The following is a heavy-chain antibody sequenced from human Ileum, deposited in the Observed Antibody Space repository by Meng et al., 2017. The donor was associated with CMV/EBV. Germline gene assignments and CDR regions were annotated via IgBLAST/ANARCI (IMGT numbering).Heavy chain of an antibody. J-gene: IGHJ6*02. CDR2: ISGSGSNT. CDR1: GFTFKTHV. CDR3: TKNVKGGYCTSTSCFIPGMDV. D-gene: IGHD2-2*01. Sequence: GESLTISCAASGFTFKTHVMNWVRQAPGKGPEWVSSISGSGSNTYYADSVKGRFTISRDNSKNMFYLQMNSLRGEDTAIYYCTKNVKGGYCTSTSCFIPGMDVWGQGTTVTVSS. V-gene: IGHV3-23*01.